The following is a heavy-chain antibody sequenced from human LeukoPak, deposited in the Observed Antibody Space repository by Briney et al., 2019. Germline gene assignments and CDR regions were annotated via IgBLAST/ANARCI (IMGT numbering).Heavy chain of an antibody. CDR1: GGTFSSYA. V-gene: IGHV1-69*05. Sequence: GSSVKVSCKASGGTFSSYAISWVRQAPGQGLEWMGGIIPIFGTANYAQKFQGRVTITTDESTSTAYMELSSLRSEDTAVYYCARERYYDSSGYYLGAFDIWGQGTMVTVSS. CDR3: ARERYYDSSGYYLGAFDI. D-gene: IGHD3-22*01. CDR2: IIPIFGTA. J-gene: IGHJ3*02.